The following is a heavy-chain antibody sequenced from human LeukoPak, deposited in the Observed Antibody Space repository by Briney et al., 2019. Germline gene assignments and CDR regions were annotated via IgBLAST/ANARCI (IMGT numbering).Heavy chain of an antibody. V-gene: IGHV4-59*01. CDR3: ARQRYSNYGYYYYGVDV. D-gene: IGHD4-11*01. J-gene: IGHJ6*02. Sequence: SETLSLACTVSGGSISSYYWSWIRQPPGKGLEWIGYIYYSGSTNYNPSLKSRVTISVDTSKNQFSLKLSSVTAADTAVYYCARQRYSNYGYYYYGVDVWGQGTTVTVSS. CDR2: IYYSGST. CDR1: GGSISSYY.